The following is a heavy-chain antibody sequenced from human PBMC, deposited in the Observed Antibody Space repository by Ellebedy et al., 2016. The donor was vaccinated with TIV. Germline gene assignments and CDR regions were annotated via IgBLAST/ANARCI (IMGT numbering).Heavy chain of an antibody. Sequence: AASVKVSCKVSGYTLTEFSMHWVRQAPGKGLEWMGGFEPEDGETIYAQKFQARVTMTEDTSTDTAYMELSSLRSEDTALYFCATTYYYDTSGYYERDFDYWGQGTLVTVSS. V-gene: IGHV1-24*01. J-gene: IGHJ4*02. CDR2: FEPEDGET. CDR3: ATTYYYDTSGYYERDFDY. D-gene: IGHD3-22*01. CDR1: GYTLTEFS.